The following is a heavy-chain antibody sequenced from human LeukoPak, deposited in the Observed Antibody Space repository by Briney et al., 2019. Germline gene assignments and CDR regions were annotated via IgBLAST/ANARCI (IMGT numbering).Heavy chain of an antibody. J-gene: IGHJ5*02. CDR2: IIPILGIA. V-gene: IGHV1-69*04. D-gene: IGHD3-22*01. CDR1: GGTFSSYA. CDR3: APYYDSSGYYSP. Sequence: GASVKVSCKASGGTFSSYAISWVRQAPGQGLEWMGRIIPILGIANYAQKFQGRVTITADKSTSTAYMELSSLRSEDTAVYYCAPYYDSSGYYSPWGQGTLVTASS.